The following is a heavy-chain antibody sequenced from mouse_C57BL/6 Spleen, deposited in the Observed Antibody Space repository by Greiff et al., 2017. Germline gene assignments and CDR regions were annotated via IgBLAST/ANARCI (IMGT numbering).Heavy chain of an antibody. CDR1: GYTFTSYW. Sequence: VQLQQSGAELAKPGASVKLSCKASGYTFTSYWMHWVKQRPGQGLEWIGYINPSSGYTKYNQKFKDKATLTADKSSSTAYMQLSSLTYEDSAVYYCATSYYSNPGDFDYWGQGTTLTVSS. V-gene: IGHV1-7*01. J-gene: IGHJ2*01. CDR3: ATSYYSNPGDFDY. D-gene: IGHD2-5*01. CDR2: INPSSGYT.